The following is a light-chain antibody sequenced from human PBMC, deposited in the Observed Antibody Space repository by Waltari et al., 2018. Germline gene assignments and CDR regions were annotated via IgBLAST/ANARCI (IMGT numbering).Light chain of an antibody. Sequence: SYVPTQPPSASLATGETARITCGGNTIDSKSVHWYRQRPGQAPVLVIPYDSDRPSGIPERFSGSSSGNTATLTISRVEAGDEADYYCQVWDANTDPGVFGTGTEVTVL. J-gene: IGLJ1*01. CDR2: YDS. CDR1: TIDSKS. CDR3: QVWDANTDPGV. V-gene: IGLV3-21*01.